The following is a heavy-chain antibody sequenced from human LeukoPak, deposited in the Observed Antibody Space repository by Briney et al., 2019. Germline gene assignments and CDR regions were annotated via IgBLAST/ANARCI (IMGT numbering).Heavy chain of an antibody. CDR3: AREAGAARNY. J-gene: IGHJ4*02. CDR1: GGSISSSSYY. V-gene: IGHV4-39*07. D-gene: IGHD6-6*01. Sequence: PSETLSLTCTVSGGSISSSSYYWGWIRQPPGKGLEWIGSIYYSGSAYYNPSLKSRVTISVDTSKNQFSLKLSSVTAADTAVYYCAREAGAARNYWGQGTLVTVSS. CDR2: IYYSGSA.